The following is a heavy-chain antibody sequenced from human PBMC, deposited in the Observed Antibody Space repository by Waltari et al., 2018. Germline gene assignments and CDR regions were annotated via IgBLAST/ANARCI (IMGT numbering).Heavy chain of an antibody. Sequence: EVQLLESGGGLVQPGGSLRLSCAASGFTFSSYAMHWVRQAPGKGLAWVSSISGRGGSDYYSDSVKSRFTISRDKSKNTLYRQMNSLRAEDTAVYYCAKKGVNWDDAGYWGQGTLVTVSS. CDR3: AKKGVNWDDAGY. J-gene: IGHJ4*02. D-gene: IGHD1-1*01. V-gene: IGHV3-23*01. CDR2: ISGRGGSD. CDR1: GFTFSSYA.